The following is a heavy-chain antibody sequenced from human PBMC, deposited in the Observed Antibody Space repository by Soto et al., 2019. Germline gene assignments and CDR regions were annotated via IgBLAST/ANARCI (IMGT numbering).Heavy chain of an antibody. CDR2: IWYDGSNK. J-gene: IGHJ6*02. CDR1: GFTFSSYS. V-gene: IGHV3-33*01. CDR3: ARGFGYRYGPPVGMDV. Sequence: XGSLRLTFAASGFTFSSYSMHWVRQAPGKGLEWVAVIWYDGSNKYYADSVKGRFTISRDNSKNTLYLQMNSLRAEDTAVYYCARGFGYRYGPPVGMDVWGQGTTVTVSS. D-gene: IGHD5-18*01.